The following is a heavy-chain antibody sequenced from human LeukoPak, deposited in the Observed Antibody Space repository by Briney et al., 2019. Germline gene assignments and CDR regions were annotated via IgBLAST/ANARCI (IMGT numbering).Heavy chain of an antibody. Sequence: PGGSLRLSCAASGFTVSSNYMSWVRQAPGKGLEWVSVIYSGGSTYYADSVKGRFTISRDNSKNTLYLQMNSLRAEDTAVYYCARENSGSYNGYFDYWGQGTLVTVSS. J-gene: IGHJ4*02. CDR3: ARENSGSYNGYFDY. CDR2: IYSGGST. V-gene: IGHV3-66*01. CDR1: GFTVSSNY. D-gene: IGHD1-26*01.